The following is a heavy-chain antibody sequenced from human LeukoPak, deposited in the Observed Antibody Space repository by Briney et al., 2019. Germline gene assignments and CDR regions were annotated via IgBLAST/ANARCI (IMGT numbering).Heavy chain of an antibody. J-gene: IGHJ3*02. D-gene: IGHD3-22*01. V-gene: IGHV3-66*01. CDR3: ARAPDSSDAFDI. CDR2: IYSGGST. Sequence: GGSLRLSCAASGFTVSSNYVSWVRQAPGKGLEWVSVIYSGGSTYYADSVKGRFTISRDNSKNTLYLQMNSLRAEDTAVYYCARAPDSSDAFDIWGQGTMVTVSS. CDR1: GFTVSSNY.